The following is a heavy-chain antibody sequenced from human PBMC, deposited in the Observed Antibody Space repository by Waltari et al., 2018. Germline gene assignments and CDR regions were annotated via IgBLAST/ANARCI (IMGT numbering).Heavy chain of an antibody. Sequence: EVQLEQSGAEVKKPGESLKISCNGSGYSFATSWIGWVRQMPGKGLEWMGVIYPGDSNTKYSLSFQGQVTISADTSISTAYLQWSSLKASDTAIYFCARQNIHSYGYGYFDFWGQGTLVTVSS. J-gene: IGHJ4*02. CDR2: IYPGDSNT. D-gene: IGHD5-18*01. CDR3: ARQNIHSYGYGYFDF. V-gene: IGHV5-51*01. CDR1: GYSFATSW.